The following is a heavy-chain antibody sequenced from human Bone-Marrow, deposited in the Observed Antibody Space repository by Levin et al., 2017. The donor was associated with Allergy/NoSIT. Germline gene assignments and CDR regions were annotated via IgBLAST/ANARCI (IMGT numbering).Heavy chain of an antibody. CDR1: GYAFTKYY. J-gene: IGHJ4*02. V-gene: IGHV1-46*01. D-gene: IGHD3-22*01. CDR2: INPTGGST. CDR3: ARGGTYYYDSSPLY. Sequence: GESLKISCKASGYAFTKYYIHWVRQAPGQGLEWMGIINPTGGSTTYTEKFQGRVTMTRDTSTSTVYMELSSLRFEDTAVYYCARGGTYYYDSSPLYWGQGTLVTVSS.